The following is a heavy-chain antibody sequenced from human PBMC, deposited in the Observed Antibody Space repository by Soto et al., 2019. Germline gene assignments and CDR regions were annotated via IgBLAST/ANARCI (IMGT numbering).Heavy chain of an antibody. V-gene: IGHV4-61*01. CDR3: AASIFYYGMDV. J-gene: IGHJ6*02. CDR2: IYSSGST. Sequence: PSETLSLTCTVSGGSVSSDTHYWSWIRQPPGKRLEWIGFIYSSGSTNYNPSLKSRVTMSVDTSKNQFSLKLRSVIVADTAIYYCAASIFYYGMDVWGQGTTVTVSS. CDR1: GGSVSSDTHY.